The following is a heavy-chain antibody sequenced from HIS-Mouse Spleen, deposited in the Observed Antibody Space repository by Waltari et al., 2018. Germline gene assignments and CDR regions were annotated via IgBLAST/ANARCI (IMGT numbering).Heavy chain of an antibody. V-gene: IGHV3-7*01. CDR2: IKQDGSEK. Sequence: EVQLVESGGGLVQPGGSLRLSCAASGFTVSSYWMSWVRQAPGKGLEWVANIKQDGSEKYYVDSVKGRFTISRDNAKNSLYLQMNSLRAEDTAVYYCARDGGTGDFDYWGQGTLVTVSS. CDR1: GFTVSSYW. CDR3: ARDGGTGDFDY. J-gene: IGHJ4*02. D-gene: IGHD7-27*01.